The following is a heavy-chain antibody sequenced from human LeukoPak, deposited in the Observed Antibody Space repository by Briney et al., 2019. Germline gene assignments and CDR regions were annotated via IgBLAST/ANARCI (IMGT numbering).Heavy chain of an antibody. CDR2: ISAYNGNT. CDR3: ARDRGYSSSSPSFDY. CDR1: GYTFTSYG. J-gene: IGHJ4*02. V-gene: IGHV1-18*01. Sequence: ASVKVSCKASGYTFTSYGISWVRQAPGQGLEWMGWISAYNGNTNYAQKLQGRVTMTTDTSTSTAYMELRSLRSDDTAVYYCARDRGYSSSSPSFDYWGQGTLVTVSS. D-gene: IGHD6-6*01.